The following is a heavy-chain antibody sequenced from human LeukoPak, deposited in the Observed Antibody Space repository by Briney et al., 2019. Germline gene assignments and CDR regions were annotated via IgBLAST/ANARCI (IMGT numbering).Heavy chain of an antibody. D-gene: IGHD6-13*01. V-gene: IGHV3-7*01. CDR2: IKQDGSEK. J-gene: IGHJ4*02. CDR1: GFTFSSYW. Sequence: GGSLRLSCAASGFTFSSYWMSWVRQAPGKGLEWVANIKQDGSEKYYVDSVKGRFTISRDNAKNSLYLQMNSLRAEDTAVYYCARDCGAIIAAAGALDYWGQGTLVTISS. CDR3: ARDCGAIIAAAGALDY.